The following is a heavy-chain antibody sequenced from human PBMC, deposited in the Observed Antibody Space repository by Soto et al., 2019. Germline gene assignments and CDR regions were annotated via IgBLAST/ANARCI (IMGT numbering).Heavy chain of an antibody. J-gene: IGHJ6*03. CDR3: ARFTSNYPYYYYYYMDV. Sequence: ASVKVSCKASGYTFTSYGISWVLQAPGQGLEWMGWISAYNGNTNYAQKLQGRVTMTTDTSTSTAYMELRSLRSDDTAVYYCARFTSNYPYYYYYYMDVWGKGTTVTVSS. V-gene: IGHV1-18*01. CDR1: GYTFTSYG. D-gene: IGHD4-4*01. CDR2: ISAYNGNT.